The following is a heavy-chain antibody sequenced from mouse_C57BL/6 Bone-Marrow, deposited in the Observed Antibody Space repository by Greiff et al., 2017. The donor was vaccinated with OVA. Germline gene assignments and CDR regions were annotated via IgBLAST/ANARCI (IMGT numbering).Heavy chain of an antibody. Sequence: EAQLQQSGPVLVKPGASVKMSCKASGYTFTDYYMNWVKQSHGKSLEWIGVINPYNGGTSYNQKFKGKATLTVDKSSSTAYMELNSLTSEDSAVYYCARGYSNYWYFDVWGTGTTVTVSS. V-gene: IGHV1-19*01. J-gene: IGHJ1*03. CDR3: ARGYSNYWYFDV. CDR2: INPYNGGT. CDR1: GYTFTDYY. D-gene: IGHD2-5*01.